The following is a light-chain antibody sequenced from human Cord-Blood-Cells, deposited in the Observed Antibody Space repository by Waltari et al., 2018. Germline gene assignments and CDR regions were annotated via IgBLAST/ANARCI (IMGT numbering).Light chain of an antibody. Sequence: SYELTQPPSVSVSPGQTASITCPGDKLGDKYACWYQQKPGQSPVLVIYQDSKRPSGIPGRFSGSNAGNTATLTISGTQAMDEADYYCQAWDSSTVGFGGGTKLTVL. V-gene: IGLV3-1*01. CDR2: QDS. J-gene: IGLJ2*01. CDR3: QAWDSSTVG. CDR1: KLGDKY.